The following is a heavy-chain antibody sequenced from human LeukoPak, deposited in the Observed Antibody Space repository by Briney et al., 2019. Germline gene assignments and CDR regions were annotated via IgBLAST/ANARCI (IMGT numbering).Heavy chain of an antibody. Sequence: SSETLSLTCTVSGGSISSSSYYWAWIRQPPGKELKWIGSIFYSGSTYYNPSLKSRVTISVDTSKNQFSLKLSSVTAADTAVYYCASPDRVSHTLGNWGQGTLVTVSS. V-gene: IGHV4-39*07. CDR2: IFYSGST. D-gene: IGHD7-27*01. J-gene: IGHJ4*02. CDR1: GGSISSSSYY. CDR3: ASPDRVSHTLGN.